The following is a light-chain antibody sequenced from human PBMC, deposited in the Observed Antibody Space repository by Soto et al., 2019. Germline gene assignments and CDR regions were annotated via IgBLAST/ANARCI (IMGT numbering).Light chain of an antibody. CDR3: QQSYSTLTWT. Sequence: DIQLTQSPPSLSASVGDKITITCRASQTISSYLNWYQQKPGQAPKSLIYAASTLQSGVPSRFSGSGSGTDFTLTISSLQPEDFATYYCQQSYSTLTWTFGQGTKVDIK. J-gene: IGKJ1*01. CDR2: AAS. CDR1: QTISSY. V-gene: IGKV1-39*01.